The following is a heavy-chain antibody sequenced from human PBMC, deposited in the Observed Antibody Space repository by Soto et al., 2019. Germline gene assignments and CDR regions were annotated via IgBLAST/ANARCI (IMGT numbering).Heavy chain of an antibody. V-gene: IGHV3-23*01. CDR3: AKLGSSSFSPHYYFDY. Sequence: EVQLLESGGGLVQPGGSLRLSCAASGYTFNNYAMGWVRQAPGKGLEWVSAITDSGDDTYYIDSVKGRFTISRDNSTSTLYLQMNSLRAEDTAIYYCAKLGSSSFSPHYYFDYWCQGTLVTFSS. J-gene: IGHJ4*02. D-gene: IGHD2-2*01. CDR2: ITDSGDDT. CDR1: GYTFNNYA.